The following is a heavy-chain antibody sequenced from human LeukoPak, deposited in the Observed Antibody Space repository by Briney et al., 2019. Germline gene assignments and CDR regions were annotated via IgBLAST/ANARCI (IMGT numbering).Heavy chain of an antibody. J-gene: IGHJ5*02. V-gene: IGHV1-8*01. CDR3: ARAANWHDDDWFDP. D-gene: IGHD1-1*01. CDR2: MNPNSGNT. Sequence: ASVKVSCKASGYTFTSYDINWVRQATGQGLEWMGWMNPNSGNTGYAQKFQGRVTMTRNTSISTAYMELSSLRYEDTAVYYCARAANWHDDDWFDPWGQGTLVTVSS. CDR1: GYTFTSYD.